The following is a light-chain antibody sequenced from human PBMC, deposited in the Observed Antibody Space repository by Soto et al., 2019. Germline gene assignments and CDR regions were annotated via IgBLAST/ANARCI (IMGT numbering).Light chain of an antibody. CDR2: EVN. V-gene: IGLV2-23*02. Sequence: QSVLNQPASVSGSAGQSITISCTGTSSDVGSYNLVSWYQQHPGKAPKLMIYEVNKRPSGVSNRFSGSKSGNTASLTISGFQAEDEADYYCCSYAGSSTLYVFGTGTKVTVL. CDR1: SSDVGSYNL. J-gene: IGLJ1*01. CDR3: CSYAGSSTLYV.